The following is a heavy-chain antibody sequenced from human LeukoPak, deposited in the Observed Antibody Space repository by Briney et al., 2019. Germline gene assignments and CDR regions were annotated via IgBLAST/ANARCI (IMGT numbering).Heavy chain of an antibody. J-gene: IGHJ4*02. CDR2: ISSSSSTI. CDR1: GFTFSSYS. Sequence: PGGSLRLSCAASGFTFSSYSMNWVRQAPGKGLEWVSYISSSSSTIYYADSVKGRFTISRDNAKNSLYLQMNSLRAEDTAVYYCARNYYGSGSYYGFDYWGQGTLVTVSS. D-gene: IGHD3-10*01. V-gene: IGHV3-48*01. CDR3: ARNYYGSGSYYGFDY.